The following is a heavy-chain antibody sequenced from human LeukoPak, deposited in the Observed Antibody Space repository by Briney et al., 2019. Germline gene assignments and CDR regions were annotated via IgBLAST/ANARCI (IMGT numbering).Heavy chain of an antibody. CDR1: GGSFSGYY. D-gene: IGHD2/OR15-2a*01. J-gene: IGHJ6*03. CDR2: INHSGST. V-gene: IGHV4-34*01. Sequence: SETLSLTCAVYGGSFSGYYWSWIRQPPGKGLEWIGEINHSGSTNYNPSLKSRVTISVDTSKNQFSLKLSSVTAADTAVYYCARDSILSYYMDVWGKGTTVTVSS. CDR3: ARDSILSYYMDV.